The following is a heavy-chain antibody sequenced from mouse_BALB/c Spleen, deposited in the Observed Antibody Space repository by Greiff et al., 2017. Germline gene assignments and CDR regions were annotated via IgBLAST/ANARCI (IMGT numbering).Heavy chain of an antibody. V-gene: IGHV3-6*02. Sequence: EVQLQQSGPGLVKPSQSLSLTCSVTGYSITSGYYWNWIRQFPGNKLEWMGYISYDGSNNYNPSLKNRISITRDTSKNQFFLKLNSVTTEDTATYYCARGGSGYVAWFAYWGQGTLVTVSA. J-gene: IGHJ3*01. CDR1: GYSITSGYY. D-gene: IGHD3-1*01. CDR2: ISYDGSN. CDR3: ARGGSGYVAWFAY.